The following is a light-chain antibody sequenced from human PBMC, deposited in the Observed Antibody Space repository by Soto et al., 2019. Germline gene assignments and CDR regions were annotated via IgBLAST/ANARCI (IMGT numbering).Light chain of an antibody. J-gene: IGKJ5*01. CDR3: QHYNDWIT. CDR1: QSVSSN. CDR2: GAS. V-gene: IGKV3-15*01. Sequence: EIVMTQSPATLSVSPGERATLSCRASQSVSSNLAWYQQKPGQAPRLLIYGASTRATGIPARFSGSGSGTEFTLTISSLHSDDFAVYYCQHYNDWITFGQGTRLEIK.